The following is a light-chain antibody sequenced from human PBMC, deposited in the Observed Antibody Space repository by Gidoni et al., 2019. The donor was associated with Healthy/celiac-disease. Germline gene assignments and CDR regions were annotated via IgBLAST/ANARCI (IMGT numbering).Light chain of an antibody. Sequence: EIVMTQSPATLSVSPGERATLSCRASQSVSSNLAWYQQKPGQAPRLLIYGASTRATGIPARFSGSGSWTEFTLPISSLQSEDFAVYYCQQYNNWSITFGQGTRLEIK. CDR3: QQYNNWSIT. CDR1: QSVSSN. CDR2: GAS. J-gene: IGKJ5*01. V-gene: IGKV3-15*01.